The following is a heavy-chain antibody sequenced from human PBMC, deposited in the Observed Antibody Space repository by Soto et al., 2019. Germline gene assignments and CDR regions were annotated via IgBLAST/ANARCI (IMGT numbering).Heavy chain of an antibody. CDR3: ARGGFTVTTGSRYPLDY. D-gene: IGHD4-17*01. J-gene: IGHJ4*02. V-gene: IGHV3-30-3*01. CDR1: GFTFSSYA. Sequence: QVQLVESGGGVVQPGRSLRLSCAASGFTFSSYAMHWVRQAPGKGLEWVAVISYDGSNKYYADSVEGRFTISRDNSKNTLYLQMNSLRAEYTAVYYCARGGFTVTTGSRYPLDYWGQGTLVTVSS. CDR2: ISYDGSNK.